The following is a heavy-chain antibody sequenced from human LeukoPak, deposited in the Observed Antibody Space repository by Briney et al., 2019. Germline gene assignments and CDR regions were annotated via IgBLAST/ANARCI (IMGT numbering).Heavy chain of an antibody. V-gene: IGHV5-51*01. D-gene: IGHD3-10*01. CDR2: IYPGDSDT. CDR1: GYSFTSYW. CDR3: ARLLYHYGSGSYYNRPFDY. Sequence: GESLKISCKGSGYSFTSYWIGWVRQMPGKGLEWMGIIYPGDSDTRYSPSFQGQVTISADKSISTAYLQWSSLKASDTAMYYCARLLYHYGSGSYYNRPFDYWGQGTLVTVSS. J-gene: IGHJ4*02.